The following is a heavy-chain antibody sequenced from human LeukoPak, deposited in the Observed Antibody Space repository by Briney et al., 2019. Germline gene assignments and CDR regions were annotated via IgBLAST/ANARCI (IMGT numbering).Heavy chain of an antibody. D-gene: IGHD2-2*01. CDR2: IYYSGST. CDR3: VGSTSWGAFDI. J-gene: IGHJ3*02. V-gene: IGHV4-59*01. CDR1: GGSISSYY. Sequence: SETLSLTYTVSGGSISSYYWSWTRQPPGKGLEWIGYIYYSGSTNYNPSLKSRVTISVDTSKNQFSLKLSSVTAADTAVYYCVGSTSWGAFDIWGQGTMVTVSS.